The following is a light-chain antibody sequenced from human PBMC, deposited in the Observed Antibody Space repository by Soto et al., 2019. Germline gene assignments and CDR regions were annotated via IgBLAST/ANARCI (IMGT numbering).Light chain of an antibody. CDR1: QIIGSAY. Sequence: ETTFTQSPETLSLSPGEGATLSCRASQIIGSAYLAWYQQKPGQAPRLLIFGASRRATGTPHRFSGSGSGTDFTLTISALESEDVAVYYCQHYGRSPSFGQGTKVDIK. CDR3: QHYGRSPS. J-gene: IGKJ1*01. CDR2: GAS. V-gene: IGKV3-20*01.